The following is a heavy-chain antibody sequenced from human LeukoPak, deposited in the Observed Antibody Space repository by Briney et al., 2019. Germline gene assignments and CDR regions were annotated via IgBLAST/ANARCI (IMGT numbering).Heavy chain of an antibody. CDR3: TRHIAGGDLAGY. CDR1: GFTFSGSA. D-gene: IGHD2-21*02. Sequence: PGGSLRLSCAASGFTFSGSAMHWVRQASGKGLEWVGRIRSKANSYATAYAASVKGRFTISRDDSKNTAYLQMNSLKTEDTAVYYCTRHIAGGDLAGYWGQGTLVTVSS. V-gene: IGHV3-73*01. J-gene: IGHJ4*02. CDR2: IRSKANSYAT.